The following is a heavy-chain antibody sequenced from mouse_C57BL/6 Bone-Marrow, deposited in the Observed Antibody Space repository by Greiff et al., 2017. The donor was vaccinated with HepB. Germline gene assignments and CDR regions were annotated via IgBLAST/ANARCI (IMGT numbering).Heavy chain of an antibody. J-gene: IGHJ4*01. V-gene: IGHV14-4*01. CDR2: IDPENGDT. Sequence: EVKLKESGAELVRPGASVKLSCTASGFNIKDDYMHWVKQRPEQGLEWIGWIDPENGDTEYASKFQGKATITADTSSNTAYLQLSSLTSEDTAVYYCTTRSSYYAMDYWGQGTSVTVSS. CDR1: GFNIKDDY. D-gene: IGHD3-1*01. CDR3: TTRSSYYAMDY.